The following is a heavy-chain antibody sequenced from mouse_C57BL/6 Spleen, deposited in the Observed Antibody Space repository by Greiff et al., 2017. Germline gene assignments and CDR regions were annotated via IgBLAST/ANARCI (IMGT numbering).Heavy chain of an antibody. D-gene: IGHD1-1*01. CDR1: GYAFSSSW. Sequence: QVQLQQSGPELVKPGASVKISCKASGYAFSSSWMNWVKQRPGKGLEWIGRIYPGDGDTNYNGKFKGKATLTADKSSSTAYMQLSSLTSEDSAVYFCAREFITTVVATGRFDYWGQGTTLTVSS. V-gene: IGHV1-82*01. J-gene: IGHJ2*01. CDR2: IYPGDGDT. CDR3: AREFITTVVATGRFDY.